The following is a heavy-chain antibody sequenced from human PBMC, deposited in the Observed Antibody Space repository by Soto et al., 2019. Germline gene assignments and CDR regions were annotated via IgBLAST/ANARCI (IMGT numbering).Heavy chain of an antibody. J-gene: IGHJ3*02. V-gene: IGHV3-21*01. CDR3: ARPLSPDDAFDI. Sequence: PGGSLRLSCAASGFTFSSYSRNWVRQAPGKGLEWVSSISSSSSYIYYADSVKGRFTISRDNAKNSLYLQMNSLRAEDTAVYYWARPLSPDDAFDIWGQGTMVTVSS. CDR1: GFTFSSYS. CDR2: ISSSSSYI.